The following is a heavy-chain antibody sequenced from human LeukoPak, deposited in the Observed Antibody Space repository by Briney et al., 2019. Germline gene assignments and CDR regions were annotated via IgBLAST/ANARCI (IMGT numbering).Heavy chain of an antibody. CDR1: GGSFSEYY. Sequence: SETLSLTCAVYGGSFSEYYWSWIRQSPGKGLEWIGEINHSGSTNYNPSLKSRVAILVDTSKNQFSLKLSSVTAADTAVYYCAKYSSGHLYWGQGTLVTVSS. J-gene: IGHJ4*02. CDR2: INHSGST. V-gene: IGHV4-34*01. CDR3: AKYSSGHLY. D-gene: IGHD6-19*01.